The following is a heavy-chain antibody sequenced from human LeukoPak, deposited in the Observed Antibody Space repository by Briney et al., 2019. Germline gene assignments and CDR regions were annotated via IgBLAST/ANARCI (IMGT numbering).Heavy chain of an antibody. Sequence: ASVKVSCKASGYTFTSYDINWVRQATGQGLEWMGWMNPNSGKTGYAQKFQGRVTMTEDTSTDTAYMGLSSLRSEDTALYYCATHRAVKNDAFDIWGQGTMVTVSS. J-gene: IGHJ3*02. CDR1: GYTFTSYD. CDR3: ATHRAVKNDAFDI. V-gene: IGHV1-8*02. CDR2: MNPNSGKT.